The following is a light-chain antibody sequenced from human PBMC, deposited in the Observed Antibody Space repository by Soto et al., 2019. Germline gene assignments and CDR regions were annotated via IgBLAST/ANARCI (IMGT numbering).Light chain of an antibody. Sequence: EIVLTQSPGTLSLSPGERATLSCRASQSVRSSYLAWYQQKPGQTPRLLIYGASSRATGIPDRFSGSGSGTDFTLTINRLEPEDFAVYHCQQYGSSLPAFGQATKLEIK. CDR3: QQYGSSLPA. CDR2: GAS. V-gene: IGKV3-20*01. CDR1: QSVRSSY. J-gene: IGKJ2*01.